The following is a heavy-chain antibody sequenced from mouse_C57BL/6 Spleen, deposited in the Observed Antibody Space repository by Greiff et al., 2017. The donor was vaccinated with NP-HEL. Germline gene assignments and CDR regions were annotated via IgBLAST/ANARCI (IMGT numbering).Heavy chain of an antibody. CDR3: ASIYYGNPYYAMDY. CDR2: INPNNGGT. D-gene: IGHD2-1*01. J-gene: IGHJ4*01. V-gene: IGHV1-18*01. Sequence: EVQLQQSGPELVKPGASVKIPCKASGYTFTDYNMDWVKQSHGKSLEWIGDINPNNGGTIYNQKFKGKATLTVDKSASTAYMELRSLTSEDTVVYYFASIYYGNPYYAMDYWGQGTSVTVSS. CDR1: GYTFTDYN.